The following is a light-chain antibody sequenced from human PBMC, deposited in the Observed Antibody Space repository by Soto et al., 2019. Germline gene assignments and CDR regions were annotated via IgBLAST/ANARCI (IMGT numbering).Light chain of an antibody. Sequence: ETVLTQSPGTLSLSPGERATLSCRASQSVSSNTLAWYQQKPGQAPRLLMYGASTRATGIPDRFSGSGSGTGFTLTVSRLEPDDFAVYYCQQYGTSPSWTFGQGTKV. CDR1: QSVSSNT. V-gene: IGKV3-20*01. CDR3: QQYGTSPSWT. J-gene: IGKJ1*01. CDR2: GAS.